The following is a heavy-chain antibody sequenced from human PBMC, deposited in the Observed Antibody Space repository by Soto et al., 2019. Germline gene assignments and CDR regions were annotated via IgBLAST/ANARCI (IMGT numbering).Heavy chain of an antibody. J-gene: IGHJ6*02. D-gene: IGHD2-2*01. Sequence: GESLKISCKGSGYSFTSYWIGWVRQMPGKGLEWMGIIYPGDSDTRYSPSFQGQVTISADKSISTAYLQWSSLKASDTAMYYCARAAYCSSTSCYVYYYGMDVWGQGTTVTVSS. CDR1: GYSFTSYW. CDR2: IYPGDSDT. V-gene: IGHV5-51*01. CDR3: ARAAYCSSTSCYVYYYGMDV.